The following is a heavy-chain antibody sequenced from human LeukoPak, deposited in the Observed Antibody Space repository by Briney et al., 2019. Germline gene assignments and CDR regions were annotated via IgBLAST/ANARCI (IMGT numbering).Heavy chain of an antibody. CDR3: ARDHSSSWYGMDV. CDR1: GGSISSGGYY. V-gene: IGHV4-31*03. Sequence: SQTLSLTCTVSGGSISSGGYYWSWIRQHPGKGLEWIGYLYYSGSTSYNPSLKRRVTISVDTSKNQFSLTLSSVTAADTGVYYCARDHSSSWYGMDVWGQGTTVPVSS. J-gene: IGHJ6*02. CDR2: LYYSGST. D-gene: IGHD6-13*01.